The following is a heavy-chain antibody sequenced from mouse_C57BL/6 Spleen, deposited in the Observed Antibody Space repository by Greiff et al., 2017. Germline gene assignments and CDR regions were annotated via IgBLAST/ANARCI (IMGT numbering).Heavy chain of an antibody. D-gene: IGHD1-1*01. V-gene: IGHV1-59*01. CDR1: GYTFTSYW. J-gene: IGHJ2*01. CDR2: IDPSDSYT. CDR3: ARWEYYGSRGYFDY. Sequence: VQLQQPGAELVRPGTSVKLSCKASGYTFTSYWMHWVKQRPGQGLEWIGVIDPSDSYTNYNQKFKGKATLTVDTSSSTAYLQLSSLTSEDSAVYYSARWEYYGSRGYFDYWGQGTTLTVSS.